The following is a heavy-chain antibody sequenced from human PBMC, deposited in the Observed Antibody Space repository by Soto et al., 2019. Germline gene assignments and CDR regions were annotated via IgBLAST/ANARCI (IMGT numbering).Heavy chain of an antibody. CDR2: IWYDGSNK. D-gene: IGHD6-13*01. Sequence: GGSLRLSCAASGFTFSSYGMHWVRQAPGKGLEWVAVIWYDGSNKYYADSVKGRFTISRDNSKNTLYLQMNSLRAEDTAVYYCARDPLEGSSWYIYYYYYGMDVWGQGTTVTVSS. CDR3: ARDPLEGSSWYIYYYYYGMDV. CDR1: GFTFSSYG. V-gene: IGHV3-33*01. J-gene: IGHJ6*02.